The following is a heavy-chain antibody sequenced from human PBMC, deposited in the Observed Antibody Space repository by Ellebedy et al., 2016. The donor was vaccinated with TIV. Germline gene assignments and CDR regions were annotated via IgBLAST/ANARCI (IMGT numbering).Heavy chain of an antibody. D-gene: IGHD1-26*01. CDR3: TRDLPAVGANESIDY. Sequence: PGGSLRLSCTASGFTFGDYAMSWVRQAPGKGLEWVGFIRSKAYGGTTEYAASVKGRFTISRDDSKSIAYLQMNSLKTEDTAVYYCTRDLPAVGANESIDYWGQGTLVTVSS. CDR2: IRSKAYGGTT. J-gene: IGHJ4*02. V-gene: IGHV3-49*04. CDR1: GFTFGDYA.